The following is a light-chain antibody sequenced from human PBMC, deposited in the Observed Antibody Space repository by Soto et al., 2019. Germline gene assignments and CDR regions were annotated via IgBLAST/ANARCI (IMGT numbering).Light chain of an antibody. CDR1: SSDVGSYNL. CDR2: EGT. V-gene: IGLV2-23*01. Sequence: QSVLTQPASVSGSPGQSITISCTGSSSDVGSYNLVSWYQHHPGKVPKLMIYEGTKQPSGVSDRFSGSKSGNTASLTISGLQAEDEANYYCYSYAGNNLYVFGTGTQLTVL. J-gene: IGLJ1*01. CDR3: YSYAGNNLYV.